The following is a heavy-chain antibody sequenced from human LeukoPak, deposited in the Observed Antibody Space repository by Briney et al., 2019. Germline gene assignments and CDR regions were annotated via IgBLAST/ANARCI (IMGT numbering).Heavy chain of an antibody. CDR3: MKVDF. CDR1: GFTFSTYG. J-gene: IGHJ1*01. V-gene: IGHV3-30*02. CDR2: IRSDGNNE. Sequence: GGSLRLSCAASGFTFSTYGMNWVRQAPGKGLEWVAFIRSDGNNEYYTDFVKGRFTISRDNSKNTLYLQMNSLRPEDTAVYFCMKVDFWGQGTLVTVSS.